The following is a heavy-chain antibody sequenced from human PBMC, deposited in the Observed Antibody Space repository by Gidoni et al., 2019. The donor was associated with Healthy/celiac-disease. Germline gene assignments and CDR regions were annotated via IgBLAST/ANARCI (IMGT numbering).Heavy chain of an antibody. CDR3: ARATVTTGCFDY. Sequence: QVQLQQWGAGLLKLSETLSLTCAVSGGSFSGYYWSWIRQPPGKGLEWIGEINHSGSTNYNPSLKSRVTISVDTSKNQFSLELSSVTAADTAVYYCARATVTTGCFDYWGQGTLVTVSS. CDR1: GGSFSGYY. CDR2: INHSGST. D-gene: IGHD4-17*01. V-gene: IGHV4-34*01. J-gene: IGHJ4*02.